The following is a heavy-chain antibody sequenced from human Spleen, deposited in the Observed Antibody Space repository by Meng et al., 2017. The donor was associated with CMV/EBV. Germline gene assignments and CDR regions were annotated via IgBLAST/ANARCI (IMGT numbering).Heavy chain of an antibody. J-gene: IGHJ3*02. V-gene: IGHV3-33*01. CDR1: GFMFSNYG. CDR3: ARGSFDSSGYQENDAFDM. CDR2: IWYDGSNK. D-gene: IGHD3-22*01. Sequence: GGSLRLSCAASGFMFSNYGMHWVRQAPGKGLEWVAVIWYDGSNKYYADSVQGRFTISRDNSRNTLYLQMNSLRAEDTAVYYCARGSFDSSGYQENDAFDMWGQGTMVTVSS.